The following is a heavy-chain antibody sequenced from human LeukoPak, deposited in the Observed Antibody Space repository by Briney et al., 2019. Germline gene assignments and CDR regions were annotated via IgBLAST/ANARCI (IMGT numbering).Heavy chain of an antibody. CDR3: AREDTAMVREKFDY. Sequence: GGSLRLSCAVSGFTFSSYSMNWVRQAPGKGLEWVSSITSSSSYIYYADSVKGRFTISRDNAKNSLYLQMNSLRADDTAVYYCAREDTAMVREKFDYWGQGTLVTVSS. CDR2: ITSSSSYI. CDR1: GFTFSSYS. V-gene: IGHV3-21*01. J-gene: IGHJ4*02. D-gene: IGHD5-18*01.